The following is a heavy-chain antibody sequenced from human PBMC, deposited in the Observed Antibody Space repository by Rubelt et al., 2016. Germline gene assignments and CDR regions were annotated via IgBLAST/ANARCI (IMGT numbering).Heavy chain of an antibody. CDR3: ARGRGLRWYVDL. Sequence: QLQLQESGPGLVKPSETLSLTCTVSGVSISSSSYYWGWIRQPPGKGLEWIGYIYFSWSTNYNPSRKSRVTISVDTSKNQCSLKLSSVTAADTAVYYCARGRGLRWYVDLWGRGTLVTVSS. J-gene: IGHJ2*01. CDR1: GVSISSSSYY. CDR2: IYFSWST. V-gene: IGHV4-61*05. D-gene: IGHD3/OR15-3a*01.